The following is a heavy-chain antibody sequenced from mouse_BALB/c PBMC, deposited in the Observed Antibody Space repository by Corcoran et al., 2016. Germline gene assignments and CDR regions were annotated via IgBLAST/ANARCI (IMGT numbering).Heavy chain of an antibody. V-gene: IGHV14-3*02. CDR3: ARWDWYFDV. Sequence: EVQLQQSGAELVKPGASVKLSCTASGFNIKDTYMHWVKQRPEQGLEWIGRIDPANGNTKYDPKFQGKATITADTSSNTAYLQLSSMTSEVTAVQYCARWDWYFDVWGAGTTVTVSS. J-gene: IGHJ1*01. CDR2: IDPANGNT. CDR1: GFNIKDTY.